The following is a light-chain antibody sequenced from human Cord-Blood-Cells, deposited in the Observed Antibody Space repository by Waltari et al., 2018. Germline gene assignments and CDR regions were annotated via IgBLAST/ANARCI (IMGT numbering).Light chain of an antibody. J-gene: IGKJ1*01. Sequence: AIRMTQSPSSFSASTGDRVTITCRAIQGISRYLAWYQQKPGKAPKLLIYAASTLQSGVPSRFSGSGSGTDFTLTISCLQSEDFATYYCQQYYSYPWTFGQGTKVEIK. CDR3: QQYYSYPWT. V-gene: IGKV1-8*01. CDR2: AAS. CDR1: QGISRY.